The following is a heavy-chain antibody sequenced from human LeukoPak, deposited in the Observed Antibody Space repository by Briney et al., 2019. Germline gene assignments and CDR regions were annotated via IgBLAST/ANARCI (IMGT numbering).Heavy chain of an antibody. V-gene: IGHV1-2*02. J-gene: IGHJ4*02. CDR1: GYTFTNYY. CDR3: ARSASGLDN. D-gene: IGHD3-3*01. Sequence: ASVKVSCKASGYTFTNYYMHWVRQAPGQGLEWVGWINPDSGGTNYAQRFQGRVTMTRDTSISTAYMELSRLRSDDSAVYYCARSASGLDNWGQGTLVTVSS. CDR2: INPDSGGT.